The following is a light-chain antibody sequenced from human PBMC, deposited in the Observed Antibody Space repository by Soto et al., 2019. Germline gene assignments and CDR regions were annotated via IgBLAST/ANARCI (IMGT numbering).Light chain of an antibody. Sequence: IEVTQSPSSLAASLGDRVTITCRASQTIGTYVNWYRQKSGAAPELLIYAASRRATGIPDRFSGSGSGTDFTLTISRLEPEDFAVYYCQQYGSSPKTFGQGTKVDI. CDR2: AAS. CDR1: QTIGTY. CDR3: QQYGSSPKT. V-gene: IGKV1-39*01. J-gene: IGKJ1*01.